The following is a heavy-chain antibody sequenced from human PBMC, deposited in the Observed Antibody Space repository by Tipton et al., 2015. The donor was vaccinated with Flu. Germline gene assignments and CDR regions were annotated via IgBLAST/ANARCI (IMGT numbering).Heavy chain of an antibody. CDR2: IRGSSGRGAGT. V-gene: IGHV3-23*01. D-gene: IGHD2-2*01. CDR3: ARTRGGYCSSTSCYADYFDF. CDR1: GFTFARYA. Sequence: SLRLSCAASGFTFARYAMSWVRQAPGKGLEWVSSIRGSSGRGAGTYYADSVKGRFSISRDNSKNTLYLQMNSLRAEDTAIYYCARTRGGYCSSTSCYADYFDFWGQGTLVTVSS. J-gene: IGHJ4*02.